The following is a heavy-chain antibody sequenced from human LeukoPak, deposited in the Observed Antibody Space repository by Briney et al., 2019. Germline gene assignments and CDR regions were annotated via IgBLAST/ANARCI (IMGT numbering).Heavy chain of an antibody. CDR1: GFTFSSYA. CDR2: ISGSGGST. Sequence: WGSLRLSCAASGFTFSSYAMSWVRQAPGQGLEWVSAISGSGGSTYYADSVKGRFTISRDTSKNTPYMQMNSLRAEATAVYYCACPAYYCSVPHPGWGQGTLVTVSS. CDR3: ACPAYYCSVPHPG. V-gene: IGHV3-23*01. D-gene: IGHD3-10*01. J-gene: IGHJ4*02.